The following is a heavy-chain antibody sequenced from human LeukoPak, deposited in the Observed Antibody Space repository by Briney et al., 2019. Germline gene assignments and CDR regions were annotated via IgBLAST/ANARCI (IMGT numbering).Heavy chain of an antibody. CDR3: TRGPLIRFDY. CDR1: GFTFSRSG. D-gene: IGHD3-16*01. V-gene: IGHV3-30*03. CDR2: ISYDGSNK. J-gene: IGHJ4*02. Sequence: PGGSLRLSCAASGFTFSRSGMHWVRQAPGKGLEWVAVISYDGSNKYYADSVKGRFTISRDNSKNTLNLQMNSLRAEDTAVYFCTRGPLIRFDYWGQGTLVTVSS.